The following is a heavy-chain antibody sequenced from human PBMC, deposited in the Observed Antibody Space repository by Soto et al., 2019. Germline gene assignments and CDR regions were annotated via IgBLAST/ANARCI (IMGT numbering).Heavy chain of an antibody. V-gene: IGHV3-23*01. CDR1: GFTFSSYA. CDR3: AKDFSHSSGWYIAY. CDR2: ISGSGGST. J-gene: IGHJ4*02. Sequence: GGSLRLSCAASGFTFSSYAMSWVRQAPGKGLEWVSAISGSGGSTYYADSVKGRFTISRDNSKNTLYLQMNSLRAEDTAVYYCAKDFSHSSGWYIAYWGQGTLVTVSS. D-gene: IGHD6-19*01.